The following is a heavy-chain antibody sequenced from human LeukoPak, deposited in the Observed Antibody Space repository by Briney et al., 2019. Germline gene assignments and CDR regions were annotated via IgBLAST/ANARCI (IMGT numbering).Heavy chain of an antibody. Sequence: ASVKVSCKASGYTFTSYGISWVRQAPGQGLEWMGWISAYNGNTNYAQKLQGRVTMITDTSTSTAYMELRSLRSDDTAVYYCAKVVAATGWFDPWGQGTLVTVSS. CDR3: AKVVAATGWFDP. V-gene: IGHV1-18*01. D-gene: IGHD2-15*01. CDR1: GYTFTSYG. CDR2: ISAYNGNT. J-gene: IGHJ5*02.